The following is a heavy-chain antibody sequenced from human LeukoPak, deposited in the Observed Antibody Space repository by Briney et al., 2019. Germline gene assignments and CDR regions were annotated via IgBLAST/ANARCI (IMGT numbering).Heavy chain of an antibody. J-gene: IGHJ5*02. D-gene: IGHD4-17*01. CDR1: GFTFSSYG. Sequence: GGSLRLSCAASGFTFSSYGMHWVRQAPGKGLEWVTFIRYDGNNKYYADSVKGRFTISRDGSKNTLFLQTNSLRAEDTAVYYCARENGDYASTYYSNWFDPWGQGTLVTVSS. V-gene: IGHV3-30*02. CDR2: IRYDGNNK. CDR3: ARENGDYASTYYSNWFDP.